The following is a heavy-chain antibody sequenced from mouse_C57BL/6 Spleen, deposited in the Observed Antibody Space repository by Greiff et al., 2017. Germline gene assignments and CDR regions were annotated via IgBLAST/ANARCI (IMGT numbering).Heavy chain of an antibody. J-gene: IGHJ1*03. V-gene: IGHV1-39*01. CDR1: GYSFTDYN. Sequence: EVQLQQSGPELVKPGASVKISCKASGYSFTDYNMNWVKQSNGKSLEWIGVINPNYGTTSYNQKFKGKATLTVDQSSSTAYMQLNSLTSEDSAVYYGATYYYGSSYGYFDVWGTGTTVTVSS. CDR3: ATYYYGSSYGYFDV. CDR2: INPNYGTT. D-gene: IGHD1-1*01.